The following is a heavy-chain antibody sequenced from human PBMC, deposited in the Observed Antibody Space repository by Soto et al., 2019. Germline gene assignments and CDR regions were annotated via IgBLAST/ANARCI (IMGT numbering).Heavy chain of an antibody. J-gene: IGHJ3*02. D-gene: IGHD4-17*01. Sequence: QVQLQESGPGLVKPSETLSLTCTVSGGSISSYYWTWIRQPPGKRLEWIGYVYYSGSTNYNPSLKSRVTISVDMSKNQFSLKLSSVTAADTAAYYCARDTVTTSDDAFDIWGQGTMVTVSS. V-gene: IGHV4-59*01. CDR3: ARDTVTTSDDAFDI. CDR1: GGSISSYY. CDR2: VYYSGST.